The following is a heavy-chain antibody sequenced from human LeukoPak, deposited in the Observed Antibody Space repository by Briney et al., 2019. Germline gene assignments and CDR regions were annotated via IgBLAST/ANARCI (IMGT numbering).Heavy chain of an antibody. Sequence: PSETLSLTCAVSGGSFSGYYWSWIPQPPGKGLEWIGEINHSGSTTYNPSLKRRVTISVDTSNKQSCLKLSSVTAEATTVHYITRRANCSGGICYGRPYHFDYWGQGTLVTVSS. CDR1: GGSFSGYY. D-gene: IGHD2-15*01. CDR2: INHSGST. V-gene: IGHV4-34*01. CDR3: TRRANCSGGICYGRPYHFDY. J-gene: IGHJ4*02.